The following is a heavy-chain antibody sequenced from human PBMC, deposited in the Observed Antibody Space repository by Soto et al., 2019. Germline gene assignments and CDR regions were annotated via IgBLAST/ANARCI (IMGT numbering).Heavy chain of an antibody. Sequence: GGSLRLSCAASGFTFSSYGMHWVRQAPCKWLEWVAVISYDGSNKYYADSVKGRFTISRDNSKNTLYLQMNSLRAEDTAVYYCAKFEVGATRSYGYYYYGMDVWGQGTTVTVSS. CDR2: ISYDGSNK. J-gene: IGHJ6*02. D-gene: IGHD1-26*01. V-gene: IGHV3-30*18. CDR3: AKFEVGATRSYGYYYYGMDV. CDR1: GFTFSSYG.